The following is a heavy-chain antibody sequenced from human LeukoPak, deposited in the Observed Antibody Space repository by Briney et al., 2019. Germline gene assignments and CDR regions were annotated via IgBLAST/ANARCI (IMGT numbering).Heavy chain of an antibody. CDR1: GYTLTELS. CDR2: FDPEDGET. D-gene: IGHD7-27*01. J-gene: IGHJ2*01. CDR3: ATGNSGDSWCFDL. Sequence: ASVKVSCKVSGYTLTELSMHWVRQAPGKGLEWMGGFDPEDGETIYAQKFQGRVTMTEDTSTDTAYMELCSLRSEDTAVYYCATGNSGDSWCFDLWGRGTLVTVSS. V-gene: IGHV1-24*01.